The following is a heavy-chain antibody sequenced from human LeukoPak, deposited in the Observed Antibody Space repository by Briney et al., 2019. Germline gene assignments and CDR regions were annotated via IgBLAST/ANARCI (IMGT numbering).Heavy chain of an antibody. D-gene: IGHD3-9*01. CDR3: AKAPNYDILTGNWFDP. J-gene: IGHJ5*02. CDR2: ISGSGGST. V-gene: IGHV3-23*01. Sequence: GGSLRLSCAASGFTFSSYAMSWVRQAPGKGLEWVSTISGSGGSTYYADSVKGRFTISRDNSKNTLYLQMNSLRAEDTAVYYCAKAPNYDILTGNWFDPWGQGTLVTVSS. CDR1: GFTFSSYA.